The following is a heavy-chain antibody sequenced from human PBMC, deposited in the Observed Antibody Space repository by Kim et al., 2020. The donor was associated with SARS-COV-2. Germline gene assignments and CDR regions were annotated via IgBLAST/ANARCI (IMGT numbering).Heavy chain of an antibody. D-gene: IGHD4-17*01. CDR2: ISYDGSNQ. V-gene: IGHV3-30*18. CDR3: AKDLILTVTLQPGRYYYYGMDV. Sequence: GGSLRLSCAASGFTFSSYGMHWVRQAPGKGLEWVAVISYDGSNQYYADSVKGRFTISRDNSKNTLYLQMNSLRAEDTAVYYCAKDLILTVTLQPGRYYYYGMDVWGQGTTVTVSS. J-gene: IGHJ6*02. CDR1: GFTFSSYG.